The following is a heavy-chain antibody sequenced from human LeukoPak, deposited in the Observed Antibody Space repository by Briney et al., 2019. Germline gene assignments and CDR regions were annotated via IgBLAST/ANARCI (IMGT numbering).Heavy chain of an antibody. Sequence: GGSLRLSCAASGFTFSSYAMHWVRQAPGKGLEWVAVISFDGSNKYYADSVKGRFTNSRDNSKNTLYLQMNSLRAEDTAVYYCASVMGTMLSADDYWGQGTLVTVSS. D-gene: IGHD3-10*02. CDR1: GFTFSSYA. CDR2: ISFDGSNK. CDR3: ASVMGTMLSADDY. V-gene: IGHV3-30*04. J-gene: IGHJ4*02.